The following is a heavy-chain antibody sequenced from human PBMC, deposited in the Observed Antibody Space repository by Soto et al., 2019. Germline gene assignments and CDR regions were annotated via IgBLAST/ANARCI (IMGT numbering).Heavy chain of an antibody. Sequence: EVQLVESGGGLVQPGGSLRLSCAASGFTFSSFWMYWVRQAPGKGLVWVSRINSDASTTSYADSVKGRFTISRDNAKNTLYRQRKGRRARATAVYYCARIPPGWGGGQLVLDYWGQGTLVTVSS. V-gene: IGHV3-74*01. D-gene: IGHD6-13*01. CDR1: GFTFSSFW. J-gene: IGHJ4*02. CDR2: INSDASTT. CDR3: ARIPPGWGGGQLVLDY.